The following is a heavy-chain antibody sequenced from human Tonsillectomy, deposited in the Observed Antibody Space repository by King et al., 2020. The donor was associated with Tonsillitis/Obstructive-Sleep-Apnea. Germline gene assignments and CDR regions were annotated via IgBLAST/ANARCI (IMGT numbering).Heavy chain of an antibody. Sequence: QLQESGPGLVKPSETLSLTCTVSGGSITSDLHYWGWVRQPPGKGLGWIGSSYNSGTIYYNSSLKSRLTLSVNTSKKQFSLNLSSVTAADTSVYFCARHSKPKGREHYFDFWGQGTLVTVAS. CDR1: GGSITSDLHY. CDR3: ARHSKPKGREHYFDF. V-gene: IGHV4-39*01. J-gene: IGHJ4*02. D-gene: IGHD1/OR15-1a*01. CDR2: SYNSGTI.